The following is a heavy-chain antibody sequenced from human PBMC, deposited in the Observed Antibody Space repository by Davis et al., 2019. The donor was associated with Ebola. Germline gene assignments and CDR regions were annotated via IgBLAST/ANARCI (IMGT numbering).Heavy chain of an antibody. V-gene: IGHV1-58*01. D-gene: IGHD5-18*01. CDR3: AADRKGIQLWSRAYYYYGMDV. CDR2: IVVGTGNT. Sequence: AASVKVSCKASGFTFTSSAVQWVRQARVQRLEWIGWIVVGTGNTDYAQKFQERVTITRDMSTSTAYMELSSLRSEDTAVYYCAADRKGIQLWSRAYYYYGMDVWGQGTTVTVSS. CDR1: GFTFTSSA. J-gene: IGHJ6*02.